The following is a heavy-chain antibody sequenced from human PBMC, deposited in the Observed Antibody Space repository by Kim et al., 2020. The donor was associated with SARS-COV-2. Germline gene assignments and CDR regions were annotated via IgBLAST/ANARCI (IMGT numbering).Heavy chain of an antibody. D-gene: IGHD6-19*01. Sequence: GSLRLSCAASGFTFSSYGMHWVRQAPGKGLEWVAVISYDGSNKYYADSVKGRFTISRDNSKNTLYLQMNSLRAEDTAVYYCAREDGYSSGWYAAYYYGMDVWGLGTTVTVSS. CDR2: ISYDGSNK. CDR1: GFTFSSYG. J-gene: IGHJ6*02. CDR3: AREDGYSSGWYAAYYYGMDV. V-gene: IGHV3-33*05.